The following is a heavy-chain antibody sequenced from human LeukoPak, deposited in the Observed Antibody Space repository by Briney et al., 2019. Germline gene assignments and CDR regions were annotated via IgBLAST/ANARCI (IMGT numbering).Heavy chain of an antibody. V-gene: IGHV4-39*07. CDR2: IYYSGST. Sequence: SETLSLTCTVSGGSISSSSYFWVWIRQPPGKGLEWIGSIYYSGSTYYNPSLKSRVTISVDTSKNQFSPKLSSVTAADTAMYYCARSPGGNSGYYFYYGMDVWGQGTTVTVSS. D-gene: IGHD4-23*01. J-gene: IGHJ6*02. CDR1: GGSISSSSYF. CDR3: ARSPGGNSGYYFYYGMDV.